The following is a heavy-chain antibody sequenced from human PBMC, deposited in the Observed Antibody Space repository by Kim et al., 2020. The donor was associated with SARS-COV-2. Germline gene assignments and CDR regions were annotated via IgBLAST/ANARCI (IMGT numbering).Heavy chain of an antibody. D-gene: IGHD3-16*01. Sequence: SETLSLTCTVSGDSLSGGIYYGGWIRQPPGKGLEWIGSIFHGGSTYYNSTLQSRVTISIHTSKTQFSLRMTSVTAADTAVYYCARGTGFGLGWYFDLWGR. V-gene: IGHV4-39*07. CDR1: GDSLSGGIYY. CDR2: IFHGGST. CDR3: ARGTGFGLGWYFDL. J-gene: IGHJ2*01.